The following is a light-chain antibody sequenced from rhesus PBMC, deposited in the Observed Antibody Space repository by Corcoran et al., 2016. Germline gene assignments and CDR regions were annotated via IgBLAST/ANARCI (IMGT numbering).Light chain of an antibody. CDR3: KHNYGAPPYN. CDR1: ENVNNY. V-gene: IGKV1-74*01. CDR2: KKS. J-gene: IGKJ2*01. Sequence: DIQMTQSPSSLSASVGDRVTITCRTSENVNNYLNWYQQKAGKAPNLLIYKKSTLQSGVPSRFSGSVSGTDYTFTISSLQSEDVATYYCKHNYGAPPYNFGQGTKVEIK.